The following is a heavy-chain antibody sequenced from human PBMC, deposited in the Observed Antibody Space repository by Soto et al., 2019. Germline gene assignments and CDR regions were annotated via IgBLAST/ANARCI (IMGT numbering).Heavy chain of an antibody. CDR1: GFTFSSYA. J-gene: IGHJ5*02. CDR2: ISGSGGST. CDR3: AKEGSAYYDFWSGSNWFDP. Sequence: PGGSLRLSCAASGFTFSSYAMSWVRQAPGKGLEWVSAISGSGGSTYYADSVKGRFTISRDNSKNTLYLQMNSLRAEDTAVYYCAKEGSAYYDFWSGSNWFDPWGQGTRVTVSS. V-gene: IGHV3-23*01. D-gene: IGHD3-3*01.